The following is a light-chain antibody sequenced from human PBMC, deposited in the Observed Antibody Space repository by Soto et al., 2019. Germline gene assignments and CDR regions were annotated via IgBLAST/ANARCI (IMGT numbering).Light chain of an antibody. Sequence: IRMTQSPSSLSASVGDRVTITCRASQSISSYLNWYQQKPGKAPKLLIYAASSLQSGVPSRFSGSGSGTDFTLTISSLQPEDFANYYCQQSYSTPRTVGHGTK. CDR2: AAS. CDR1: QSISSY. CDR3: QQSYSTPRT. V-gene: IGKV1-39*01. J-gene: IGKJ1*01.